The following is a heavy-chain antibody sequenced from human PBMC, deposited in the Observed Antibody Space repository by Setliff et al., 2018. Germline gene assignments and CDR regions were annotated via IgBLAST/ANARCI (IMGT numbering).Heavy chain of an antibody. V-gene: IGHV1-69*05. CDR3: ARERGSYDSSTHYTYYFDY. J-gene: IGHJ4*02. CDR1: GGTFRNYG. CDR2: IIPIFGTA. Sequence: ASVKVSCKASGGTFRNYGISWVRQAPGQGLDWMGGIIPIFGTANYAQKFQGRVTITTDDSTNTAYMELSSLRSEDTAVYFCARERGSYDSSTHYTYYFDYWGQGTLVTVPQ. D-gene: IGHD5-12*01.